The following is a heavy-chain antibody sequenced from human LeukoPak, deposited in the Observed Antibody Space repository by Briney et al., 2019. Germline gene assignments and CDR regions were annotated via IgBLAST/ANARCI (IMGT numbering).Heavy chain of an antibody. Sequence: PSETLSLTCTVSGCSISSSSYYWGWIRQPPGKGLEWIGSVYYSGSTYYNPSLKSRVTISVDTSKNQFSLKLSSVTAADTAVYYCASHLGGGYDIFDYWGQGTLVTVSS. D-gene: IGHD5-12*01. V-gene: IGHV4-39*07. CDR1: GCSISSSSYY. J-gene: IGHJ4*02. CDR3: ASHLGGGYDIFDY. CDR2: VYYSGST.